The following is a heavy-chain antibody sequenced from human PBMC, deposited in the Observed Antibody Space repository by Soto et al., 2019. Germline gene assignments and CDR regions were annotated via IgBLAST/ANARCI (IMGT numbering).Heavy chain of an antibody. CDR2: IYWDDDK. J-gene: IGHJ5*02. CDR3: ANRSWRYRSSCFDP. V-gene: IGHV2-5*02. CDR1: GFSLSTSGVG. Sequence: QITLKESGPTLVKPTQTLTLTCTFSGFSLSTSGVGVGWIRQPPGKALEGVALIYWDDDKRYRPSLKSRLTITNDTSKNQVVLTMTNMGPVDTATYYCANRSWRYRSSCFDPWGQGTLVTVSS. D-gene: IGHD3-9*01.